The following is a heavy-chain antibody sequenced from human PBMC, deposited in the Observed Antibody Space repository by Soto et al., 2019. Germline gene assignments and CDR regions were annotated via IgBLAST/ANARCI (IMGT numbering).Heavy chain of an antibody. D-gene: IGHD3-10*01. J-gene: IGHJ4*02. CDR2: ISSSSSTI. CDR1: GFTFSSYS. V-gene: IGHV3-48*01. CDR3: ARANYYGSPGDFDY. Sequence: EVQLVESGGGLVQPGGSLSLSCAASGFTFSSYSMNWVRQAPGKVLEWVSYISSSSSTIYYADSVKGRFTISSDNAKNSLYLQMNSLRADDTAVYYCARANYYGSPGDFDYWGQGTLVTVSS.